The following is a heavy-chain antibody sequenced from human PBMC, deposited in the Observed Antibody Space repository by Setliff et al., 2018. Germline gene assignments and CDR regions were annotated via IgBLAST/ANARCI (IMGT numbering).Heavy chain of an antibody. J-gene: IGHJ3*02. Sequence: PSETLSLTCAVYGDSFSDYYWSWIRQPPGKGLEWFGEINHSGSGDYNPSFKGRVTISVDTSKKQFSLTLTSVTAADTALYYCRQAVVGRDVFDIWGQGTVVTVS. V-gene: IGHV4-34*01. CDR1: GDSFSDYY. D-gene: IGHD1-1*01. CDR3: RQAVVGRDVFDI. CDR2: INHSGSG.